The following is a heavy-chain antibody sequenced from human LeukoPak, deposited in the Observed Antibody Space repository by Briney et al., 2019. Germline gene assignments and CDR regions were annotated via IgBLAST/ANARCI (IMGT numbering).Heavy chain of an antibody. V-gene: IGHV3-23*01. CDR2: ISGSGGST. Sequence: GGSLRLSCAASGFTFSSYAMSWVRQAPGKGLEWVSAISGSGGSTYYADSGKGRFTISRDNSKNTLYLQMNSLYYCAKDREFFWSGYYFTYYFDYWGQGTRVTVSS. J-gene: IGHJ4*02. CDR3: WSGYYFTYYFDY. D-gene: IGHD3-3*01. CDR1: GFTFSSYA.